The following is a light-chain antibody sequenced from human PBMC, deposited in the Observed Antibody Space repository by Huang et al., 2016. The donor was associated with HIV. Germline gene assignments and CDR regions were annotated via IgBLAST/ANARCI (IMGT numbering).Light chain of an antibody. CDR2: AAS. V-gene: IGKV1-9*01. Sequence: IQLTQSPSSLSASVGDRVTITCRASQGIGRYLVWYQQKPGKAPTRLIYAASTLQSGVPSRFSGSGSGTDFTLTISSLQPEDFATYYCQQLKTYPITFGPGTQVDIK. J-gene: IGKJ3*01. CDR1: QGIGRY. CDR3: QQLKTYPIT.